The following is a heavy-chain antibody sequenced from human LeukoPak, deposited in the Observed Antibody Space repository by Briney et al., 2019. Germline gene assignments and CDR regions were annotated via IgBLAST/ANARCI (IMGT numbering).Heavy chain of an antibody. CDR2: IYSSGSA. D-gene: IGHD2-2*01. Sequence: SETLSLTCTVSGGSISSYYWSWVGQPPGEGLERIGNIYSSGSAKYSPSLRSRVTISVDTSKNQLSLKLSSVTAADTAVYYCASQSGYQLPTTFVYCGPGTLVTVSS. CDR3: ASQSGYQLPTTFVY. CDR1: GGSISSYY. J-gene: IGHJ4*02. V-gene: IGHV4-4*09.